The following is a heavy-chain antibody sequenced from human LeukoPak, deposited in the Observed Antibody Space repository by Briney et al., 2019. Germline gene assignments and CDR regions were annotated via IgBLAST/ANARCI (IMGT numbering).Heavy chain of an antibody. J-gene: IGHJ6*03. V-gene: IGHV4-34*01. CDR2: INHSGST. CDR1: GGSFSGYY. D-gene: IGHD6-13*01. Sequence: SETLSLTSAVYGGSFSGYYWSWIRQPPGKGLEWIGEINHSGSTNYNPSLKSRVTISVDTSKNQFSLKLSSVTAADTAVYYCARLRQQLVKTYYYYYYMDVWGKGTTVTVSS. CDR3: ARLRQQLVKTYYYYYYMDV.